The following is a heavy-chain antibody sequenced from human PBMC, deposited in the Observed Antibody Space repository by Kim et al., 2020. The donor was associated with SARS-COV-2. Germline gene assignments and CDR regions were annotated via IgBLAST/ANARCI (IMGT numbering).Heavy chain of an antibody. V-gene: IGHV3-9*01. CDR1: GFTFDDYA. D-gene: IGHD6-19*01. CDR3: AKDIGYSSGLIDI. Sequence: GGSLRLSCAASGFTFDDYAMHWVRQAPGKGLEWVSGISWNSGSIGYADSVKGRFTISRDNAKNSLYLQMNSLRAEDTALYYCAKDIGYSSGLIDIWGQGTMVTVSS. CDR2: ISWNSGSI. J-gene: IGHJ3*02.